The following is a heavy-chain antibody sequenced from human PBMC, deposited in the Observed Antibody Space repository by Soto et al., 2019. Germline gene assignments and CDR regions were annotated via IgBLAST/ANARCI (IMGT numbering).Heavy chain of an antibody. CDR1: GGSIGNYY. J-gene: IGHJ4*02. D-gene: IGHD3-22*01. Sequence: PSETLSPACTVSGGSIGNYYWSWTRQPPGKGLEWIGYIYYAGTTTYNPSLKSRVTISLDRSKNQFSLKLDSVTAADTAVYYCTRLGGYYQALDSWGQGTLVTVSS. CDR3: TRLGGYYQALDS. CDR2: IYYAGTT. V-gene: IGHV4-59*08.